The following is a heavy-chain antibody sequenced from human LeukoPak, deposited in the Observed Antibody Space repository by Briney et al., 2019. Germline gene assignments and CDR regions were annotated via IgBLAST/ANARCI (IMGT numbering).Heavy chain of an antibody. V-gene: IGHV1-8*01. D-gene: IGHD4-17*01. J-gene: IGHJ4*02. CDR1: GYTFTSYD. CDR3: ARNYGDYEDDFDY. Sequence: ASVKVSCKASGYTFTSYDINWVRQATGQGLEWMGWMNPNSGNTGFAQKFQGRVTMTRNTSISTAYMELSSLRSEDTAVYYCARNYGDYEDDFDYWGQGTLVTVSS. CDR2: MNPNSGNT.